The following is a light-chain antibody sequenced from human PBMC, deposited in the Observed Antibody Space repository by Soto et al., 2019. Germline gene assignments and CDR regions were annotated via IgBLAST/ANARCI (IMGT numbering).Light chain of an antibody. J-gene: IGKJ1*01. CDR1: QSVSSN. Sequence: EIVMTCYPATPPVSPGEGATLSCRASQSVSSNLAWYQQKPGQAPRLLIYGASTRATGIPARFSGSGSGTEFTLTISSLQSEDFAVYYCRQYNKWPRTFGQGTKVDIK. V-gene: IGKV3-15*01. CDR2: GAS. CDR3: RQYNKWPRT.